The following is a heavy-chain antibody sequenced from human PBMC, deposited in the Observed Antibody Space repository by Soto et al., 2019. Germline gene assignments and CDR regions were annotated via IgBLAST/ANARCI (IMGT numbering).Heavy chain of an antibody. CDR1: GGSFSGYY. V-gene: IGHV4-34*01. CDR2: INHSGST. Sequence: QVQLQQWGAGLLKPSETLSLTCAVYGGSFSGYYWSWIRQPPGKGLEWIGEINHSGSTNYNPSLKSRVTISVDTSKNQFSRKLSSVTAADTAVYYCASVRGSGMDVWGQGTTVTVSS. D-gene: IGHD3-10*02. CDR3: ASVRGSGMDV. J-gene: IGHJ6*02.